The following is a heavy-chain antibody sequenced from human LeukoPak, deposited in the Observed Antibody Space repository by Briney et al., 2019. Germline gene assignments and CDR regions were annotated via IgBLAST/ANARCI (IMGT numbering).Heavy chain of an antibody. CDR2: ISGSGGST. Sequence: GGSLRLSCAASGFTFSSYAMSWVRQAPGKGLEWVSAISGSGGSTYYADSVKGRFTISRDNSKNTLYLQMNSLRAEDTAVYYCAKDTSYYYYYYMDVWGKGTTVTVPS. CDR3: AKDTSYYYYYYMDV. J-gene: IGHJ6*03. CDR1: GFTFSSYA. V-gene: IGHV3-23*01.